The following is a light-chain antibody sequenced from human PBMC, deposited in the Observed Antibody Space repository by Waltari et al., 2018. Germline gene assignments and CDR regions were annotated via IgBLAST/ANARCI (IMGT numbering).Light chain of an antibody. J-gene: IGLJ2*01. CDR2: YNS. V-gene: IGLV3-21*04. Sequence: SYELTQPLPVSVAPDKTATITCEGDTIGRKSVHWYQQKPGQAPVLVMYYNSDRPSGIPERFSAFNSKNTATLTITRVEVGDEADYYCQVWDRSTDHVVFGGGTRLAVL. CDR1: TIGRKS. CDR3: QVWDRSTDHVV.